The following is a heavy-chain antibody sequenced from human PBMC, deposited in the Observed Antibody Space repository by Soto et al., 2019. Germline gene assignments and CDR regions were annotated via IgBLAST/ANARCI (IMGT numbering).Heavy chain of an antibody. CDR2: MNPNSGNT. CDR1: GYTFTRYD. CDR3: ARGGRPGHINDILTPFDY. V-gene: IGHV1-8*01. J-gene: IGHJ4*02. D-gene: IGHD3-9*01. Sequence: ASVKVSCKASGYTFTRYDINWVRQATGQGLEWMGWMNPNSGNTGYAQKFQGRVTMTRNTSISTAYMELSSLRSEDTAVYYRARGGRPGHINDILTPFDYWGQGTLVTVSS.